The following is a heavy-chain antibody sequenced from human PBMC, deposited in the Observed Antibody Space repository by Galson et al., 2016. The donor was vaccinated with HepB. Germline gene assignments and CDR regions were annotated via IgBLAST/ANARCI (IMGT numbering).Heavy chain of an antibody. V-gene: IGHV3-30*03. CDR3: ARDPGLRNGMGG. J-gene: IGHJ6*04. Sequence: SLRLSCAASGFTFSKSGMHWVRQAPDKGLEWVACISHDGINKFYGDSVKGRFTISRDNSENTLYLQMNSLRAEDTAVYFCARDPGLRNGMGGWGKGTTVTVSS. CDR2: ISHDGINK. CDR1: GFTFSKSG. D-gene: IGHD4-17*01.